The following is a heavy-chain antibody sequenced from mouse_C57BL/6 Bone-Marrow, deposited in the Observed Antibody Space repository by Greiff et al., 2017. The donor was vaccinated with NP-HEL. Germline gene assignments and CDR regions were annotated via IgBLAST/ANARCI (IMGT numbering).Heavy chain of an antibody. D-gene: IGHD1-1*01. V-gene: IGHV1-81*01. J-gene: IGHJ2*01. CDR1: GYTFTSYG. CDR3: ARGTDYYGSSHYYFDY. CDR2: IYPRSGNT. Sequence: QVQLKESGAELARPGASVKLSCKASGYTFTSYGISWVKQRTGQGLEWIGEIYPRSGNTYYNEKFKGKATLTADKSSSTAYMELRSLTSEDSAVYFCARGTDYYGSSHYYFDYWGQGTTLTVSS.